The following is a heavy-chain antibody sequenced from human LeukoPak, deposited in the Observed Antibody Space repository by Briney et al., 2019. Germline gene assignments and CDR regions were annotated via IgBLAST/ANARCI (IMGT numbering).Heavy chain of an antibody. CDR1: GGSISSSNW. J-gene: IGHJ4*02. CDR2: IYHSGST. Sequence: SGTLSLTCAVSGGSISSSNWWSWLRPPPGKGLEWVGKIYHSGSTNYNPSLKSRVTISVDKSKNQFSLKLSSVTAADTAVYYCAREARSGYYDSSGTYVYWGQGTLVTVSS. V-gene: IGHV4-4*02. D-gene: IGHD3-22*01. CDR3: AREARSGYYDSSGTYVY.